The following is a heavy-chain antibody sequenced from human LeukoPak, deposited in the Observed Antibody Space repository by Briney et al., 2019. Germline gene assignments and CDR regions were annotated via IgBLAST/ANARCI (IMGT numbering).Heavy chain of an antibody. V-gene: IGHV4-4*07. Sequence: SSETLSLTCTVSGGSISSYYWSWLRQPAGKGLEWIGRIYTSGSTNYNPSLKSRVTISVDKSKNQFSLKLSSVTAADTAVYYCARGAPGHYDFWSGYSYFDYWGQGTLVTVS. CDR3: ARGAPGHYDFWSGYSYFDY. D-gene: IGHD3-3*01. CDR2: IYTSGST. J-gene: IGHJ4*02. CDR1: GGSISSYY.